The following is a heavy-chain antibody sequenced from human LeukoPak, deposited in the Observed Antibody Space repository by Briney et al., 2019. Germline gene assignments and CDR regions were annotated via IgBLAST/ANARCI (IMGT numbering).Heavy chain of an antibody. D-gene: IGHD4-17*01. CDR2: MNPNSGNT. Sequence: GASVKVSCKASGYTFTSYDINWVRQATGQGLEWMGWMNPNSGNTGYAQEFQGRVTITRNTSISTAYMELSSLRSEDTAVYYCARDYGDYHFDYWGQGTLVTVSS. V-gene: IGHV1-8*03. CDR1: GYTFTSYD. J-gene: IGHJ4*02. CDR3: ARDYGDYHFDY.